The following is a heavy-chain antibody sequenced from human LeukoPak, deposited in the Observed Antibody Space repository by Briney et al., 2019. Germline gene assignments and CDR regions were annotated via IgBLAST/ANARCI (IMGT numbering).Heavy chain of an antibody. V-gene: IGHV4-59*08. Sequence: SETLSLTCTVSGGSISDFYWSWIRQSPGKGLEWIGYAYYSGSTNYNPSLKSRVTISVDVSKRQFSLKLTSMTAADTAVYYCARVPRSYYYYYMDVWGKGTTVTVSS. J-gene: IGHJ6*03. CDR2: AYYSGST. D-gene: IGHD2-2*01. CDR1: GGSISDFY. CDR3: ARVPRSYYYYYMDV.